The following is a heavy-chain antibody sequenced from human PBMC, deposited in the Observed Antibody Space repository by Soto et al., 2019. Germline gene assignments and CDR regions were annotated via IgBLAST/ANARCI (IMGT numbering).Heavy chain of an antibody. J-gene: IGHJ4*02. V-gene: IGHV3-23*01. CDR1: GFTCSSYA. Sequence: GGSLRLSCAASGFTCSSYAMSWVRQAPGKGLEWVSVISGSGGSTYYADSVKGRFTISRDNSKNTLYLQMNSLRAEDTAVYYCAKDPVSKHTLYYFDYWGQGTLVTVSS. CDR3: AKDPVSKHTLYYFDY. CDR2: ISGSGGST.